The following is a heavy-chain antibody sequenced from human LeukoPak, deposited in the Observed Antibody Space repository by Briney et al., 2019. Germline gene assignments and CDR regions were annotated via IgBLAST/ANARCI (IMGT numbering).Heavy chain of an antibody. CDR2: IYHSGST. CDR3: ARQYWDDSKLDY. Sequence: SETLSLTCAVSGYSISSGYYWDGIRQPPGKGLEWIGNIYHSGSTYYNPSLKSRVTISVDTSKNQFSLKLSSVTAADTAVYYCARQYWDDSKLDYWGQGTLVTVSS. D-gene: IGHD3-22*01. CDR1: GYSISSGYY. J-gene: IGHJ4*02. V-gene: IGHV4-38-2*01.